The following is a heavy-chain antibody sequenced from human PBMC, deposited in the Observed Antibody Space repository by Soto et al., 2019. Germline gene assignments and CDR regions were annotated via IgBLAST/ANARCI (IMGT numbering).Heavy chain of an antibody. V-gene: IGHV3-53*01. J-gene: IGHJ5*02. CDR3: AEAFGGRYDP. D-gene: IGHD3-3*01. CDR2: IYSSGPP. Sequence: GGSLSLSSVASGITVSSISMNWVRLVPEKVLEWVSVIYSSGPPSSADSVRGRFTISSDTSKNPLYRQMNGLRVEDKAGYYGAEAFGGRYDPWGQGTLVTVSA. CDR1: GITVSSIS.